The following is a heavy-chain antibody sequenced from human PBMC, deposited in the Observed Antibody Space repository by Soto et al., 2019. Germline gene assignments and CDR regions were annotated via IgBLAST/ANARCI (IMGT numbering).Heavy chain of an antibody. CDR3: AMGRYSNEYYFDY. V-gene: IGHV3-33*01. CDR2: IWYDGSNK. J-gene: IGHJ4*02. Sequence: GGSLRLSCAASGFTFSSYGMHWVRQAPGKGLEWVAVIWYDGSNKYYADSVKGRFTISRDNSKNTLYLQMNSLRAEDTAVYYCAMGRYSNEYYFDYWGQGTLVTVSS. CDR1: GFTFSSYG. D-gene: IGHD4-4*01.